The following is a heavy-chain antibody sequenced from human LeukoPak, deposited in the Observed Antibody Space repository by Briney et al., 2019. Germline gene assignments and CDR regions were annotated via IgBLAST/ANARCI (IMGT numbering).Heavy chain of an antibody. CDR1: GYTFTNYY. Sequence: ASVKVSCKASGYTFTNYYIHWVRQAPGQGLEWMGIINPSGGSTTYAQKFQGRVTMTRDKSTSTVYMELSSLRSEDTAAYYCARGGYSTPGGWFDPWGKEPLVTFSS. V-gene: IGHV1-46*01. CDR2: INPSGGST. D-gene: IGHD6-13*01. J-gene: IGHJ5*02. CDR3: ARGGYSTPGGWFDP.